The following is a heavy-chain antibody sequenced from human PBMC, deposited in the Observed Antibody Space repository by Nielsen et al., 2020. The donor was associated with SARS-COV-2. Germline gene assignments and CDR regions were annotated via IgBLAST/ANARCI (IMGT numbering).Heavy chain of an antibody. CDR3: ARGFSGRIVGATHYYYYGMDV. CDR2: INPSGGST. D-gene: IGHD1-26*01. CDR1: GYTFTGYY. Sequence: ASVKVSCKASGYTFTGYYMHWVRQAPGQGLEWMGIINPSGGSTSYAQKFQGRVTMTRDTSTSTVYMELSSLRSEDTAVYYCARGFSGRIVGATHYYYYGMDVWGQGTTVTVSS. V-gene: IGHV1-46*01. J-gene: IGHJ6*02.